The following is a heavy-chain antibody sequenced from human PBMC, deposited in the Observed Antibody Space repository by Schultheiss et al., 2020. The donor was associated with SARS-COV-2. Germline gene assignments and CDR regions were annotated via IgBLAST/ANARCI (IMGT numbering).Heavy chain of an antibody. CDR3: ARDLRMISSSWHTATPGFYYYGMDV. D-gene: IGHD6-13*01. J-gene: IGHJ6*02. CDR1: GGTFSSYT. Sequence: SVKVSCKASGGTFSSYTISWVRQAPGQGLEWMGRIIPILGIANYAQKFQGRVTITADKSTSTAYMELSSLRSEDTAVYYCARDLRMISSSWHTATPGFYYYGMDVWGQGTTVTVSS. V-gene: IGHV1-69*04. CDR2: IIPILGIA.